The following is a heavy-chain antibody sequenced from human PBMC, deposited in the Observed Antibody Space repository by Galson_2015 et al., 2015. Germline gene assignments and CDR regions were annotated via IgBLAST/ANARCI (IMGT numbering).Heavy chain of an antibody. J-gene: IGHJ3*02. CDR3: AREQWELRSDAFDI. V-gene: IGHV3-7*01. Sequence: SLRLSCAASGFTFSSYWMSWVRQAPGKGLEWVANIKQDGSEKYYVDSVKGRFTISRDNAKNSLYLQMNSLRAEDTAVYYCAREQWELRSDAFDIWGQGTMVTVSS. D-gene: IGHD1-26*01. CDR1: GFTFSSYW. CDR2: IKQDGSEK.